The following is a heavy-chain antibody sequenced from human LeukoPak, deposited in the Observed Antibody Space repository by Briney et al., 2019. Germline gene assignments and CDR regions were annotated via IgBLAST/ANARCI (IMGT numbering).Heavy chain of an antibody. D-gene: IGHD6-13*01. V-gene: IGHV4-34*01. CDR2: IHHSGST. J-gene: IGHJ4*02. CDR1: GFTVSSNY. CDR3: ARMREIAATGISGGDY. Sequence: GSLRLSCAASGFTVSSNYMSWVRQPPGKGLEWIGEIHHSGSTNYNPSLKSRVTISVDTSKNQFSLKLSSVTAADTAVYYCARMREIAATGISGGDYWGQGTLVTVSS.